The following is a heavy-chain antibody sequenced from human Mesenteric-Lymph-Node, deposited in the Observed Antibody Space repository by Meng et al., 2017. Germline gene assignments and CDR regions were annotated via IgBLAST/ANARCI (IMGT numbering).Heavy chain of an antibody. CDR3: ARVMARHCYDTSCVEYDVFDL. J-gene: IGHJ3*01. V-gene: IGHV5-51*01. CDR2: FHPGNADS. CDR1: GYNFANYW. Sequence: GESLKISCKASGYNFANYWIGWVRQMPGKGLEWMGIFHPGNADSSYSSSFQGRVTMSADTSVSTAFLQWASLTASDAATYYCARVMARHCYDTSCVEYDVFDLWGQGTMVTVSS. D-gene: IGHD2-2*01.